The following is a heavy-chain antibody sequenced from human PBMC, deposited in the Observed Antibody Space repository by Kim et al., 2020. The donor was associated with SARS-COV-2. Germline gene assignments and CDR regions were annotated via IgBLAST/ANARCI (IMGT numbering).Heavy chain of an antibody. CDR2: IYPGDSDT. D-gene: IGHD2-21*02. CDR3: ARHRKYGGNSDWYFDL. Sequence: GESLKISCKGSGYSFTSYWIGWVRQMPGKGLEWMGIIYPGDSDTRYSPSFQGQVTISADKSISTAYLQWSSLKASDTAMYYCARHRKYGGNSDWYFDLWGRGTLVTVSS. J-gene: IGHJ2*01. V-gene: IGHV5-51*01. CDR1: GYSFTSYW.